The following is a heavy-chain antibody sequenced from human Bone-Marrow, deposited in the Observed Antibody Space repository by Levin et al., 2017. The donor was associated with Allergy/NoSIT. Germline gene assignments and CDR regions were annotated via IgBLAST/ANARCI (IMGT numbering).Heavy chain of an antibody. J-gene: IGHJ4*02. CDR3: ARVGELVWSGESLYRSGYCDS. V-gene: IGHV4-4*02. D-gene: IGHD3-10*01. Sequence: MTSETLSLTCAVSGASISSSNWWSWVRQPPGKGLEWIGEIFHSGTTNYSPSLKSRLTMSVDKSKNQFSLMLSSVTAADTAVYYCARVGELVWSGESLYRSGYCDSWGQGTLVTVSS. CDR2: IFHSGTT. CDR1: GASISSSNW.